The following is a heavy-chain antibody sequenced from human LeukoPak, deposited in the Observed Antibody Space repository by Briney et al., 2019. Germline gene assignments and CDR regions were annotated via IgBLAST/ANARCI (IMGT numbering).Heavy chain of an antibody. CDR2: ISWNSGSI. V-gene: IGHV3-9*01. D-gene: IGHD6-19*01. J-gene: IGHJ4*02. CDR1: GFTFDDYA. Sequence: GGSLRLSCAASGFTFDDYAMHWVRQAPGKGLEGVSGISWNSGSIGYADSVKGRFTISRDNAKNSLYLQMNSLRAEDTALYYCAKLLSPSYSSGPLDYWGQGTLVTVSS. CDR3: AKLLSPSYSSGPLDY.